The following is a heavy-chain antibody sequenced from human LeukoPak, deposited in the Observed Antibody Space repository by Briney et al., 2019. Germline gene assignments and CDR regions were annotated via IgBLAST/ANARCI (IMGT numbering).Heavy chain of an antibody. V-gene: IGHV5-10-1*01. D-gene: IGHD6-13*01. Sequence: GESLKISCKGSGFILNTYWISWVRQMPGKGLEWMGIVDPTDSDVDYSPSFQGHVTISSDTSTSTVYLQWSSLKASDTAVYYCARRARYHSSFPLDFWGQGTQVIVSS. J-gene: IGHJ4*02. CDR2: VDPTDSDV. CDR3: ARRARYHSSFPLDF. CDR1: GFILNTYW.